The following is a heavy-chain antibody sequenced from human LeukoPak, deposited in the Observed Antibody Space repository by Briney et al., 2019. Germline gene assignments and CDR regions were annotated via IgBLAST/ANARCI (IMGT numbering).Heavy chain of an antibody. CDR3: AKDRGVRGVISVSDY. Sequence: PGGSLRLSCAASGFTFSSYAMSWVRQAPGKGLEWVSAISGSGGSTYYADSVKGRFTISRDNSKNTLYLQMNSLRAGDTAVYYCAKDRGVRGVISVSDYWGQGTLVTVSS. CDR1: GFTFSSYA. V-gene: IGHV3-23*01. D-gene: IGHD3-10*01. J-gene: IGHJ4*02. CDR2: ISGSGGST.